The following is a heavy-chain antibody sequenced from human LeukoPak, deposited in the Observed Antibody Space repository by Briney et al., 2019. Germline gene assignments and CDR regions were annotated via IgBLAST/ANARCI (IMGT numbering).Heavy chain of an antibody. CDR2: IYYSGST. D-gene: IGHD1-26*01. V-gene: IGHV4-59*01. CDR3: ARVDWELPDY. Sequence: PSETLSLTCTVSGGSIRSYYWSWIRQPPGKGLEWIGYIYYSGSTNYNPSLKSRVTISVVTSKNQFSLKLSSVTAADTAVYYCARVDWELPDYWGQGTLVTVSS. CDR1: GGSIRSYY. J-gene: IGHJ4*02.